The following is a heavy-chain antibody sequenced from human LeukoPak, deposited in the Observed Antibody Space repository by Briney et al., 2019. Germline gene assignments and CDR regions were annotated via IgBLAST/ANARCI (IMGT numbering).Heavy chain of an antibody. CDR3: ARTSTTGYTNDY. Sequence: PGGSLRLSCSASTFTFSTYSMNRVRQAPGKGLEWVSYITSDSKIIHYADSVKGRFTISRDNAKNSLYLQMNSLRAEDTALYYCARTSTTGYTNDYWGQGTLVTVSS. CDR2: ITSDSKII. D-gene: IGHD5-12*01. J-gene: IGHJ4*02. V-gene: IGHV3-48*04. CDR1: TFTFSTYS.